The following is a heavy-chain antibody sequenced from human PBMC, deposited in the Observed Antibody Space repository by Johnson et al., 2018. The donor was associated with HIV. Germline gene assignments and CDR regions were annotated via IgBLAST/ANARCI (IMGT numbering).Heavy chain of an antibody. V-gene: IGHV3-30*02. CDR1: GLNFSDFS. D-gene: IGHD3-22*01. J-gene: IGHJ3*02. CDR2: IRYDGSNK. CDR3: AKDVGNYWPDSFDI. Sequence: QVQLVESGGGVVQPGRSMKLSCAASGLNFSDFSMHWVRQAPGKGLEWVAFIRYDGSNKYYADSVQGRFTISRDKSENTLYLQMNSLRDKDTAVYYCAKDVGNYWPDSFDIWGQGTMVTVSS.